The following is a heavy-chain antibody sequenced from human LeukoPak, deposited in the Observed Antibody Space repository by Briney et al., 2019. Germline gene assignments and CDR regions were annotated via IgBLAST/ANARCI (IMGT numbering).Heavy chain of an antibody. Sequence: SETLSLTCTVSGGSISSSGYYWGWVRQPPGKGLEWVASIFYSGTTYYNPSLKSRLTISIDTSKKQFSLKLNSLTAADAAVYCERHKGAGTTNYDGMDVWGQGTTVTVSS. CDR3: ERHKGAGTTNYDGMDV. V-gene: IGHV4-39*01. J-gene: IGHJ6*02. CDR1: GGSISSSGYY. D-gene: IGHD6-13*01. CDR2: IFYSGTT.